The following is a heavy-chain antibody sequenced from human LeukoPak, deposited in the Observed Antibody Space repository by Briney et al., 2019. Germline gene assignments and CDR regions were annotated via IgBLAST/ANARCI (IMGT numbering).Heavy chain of an antibody. Sequence: GGSLRLSCAAPGFTFSSYAMHCVRQAPGRGLEWVTLISYDGSNEYYAESVKGRFTISRDNSKNTLYLQMNSLRAEDTAVYYCARDRGLGAFDIWGQGTMVTVSS. CDR1: GFTFSSYA. V-gene: IGHV3-30*14. J-gene: IGHJ3*02. CDR3: ARDRGLGAFDI. D-gene: IGHD3-16*01. CDR2: ISYDGSNE.